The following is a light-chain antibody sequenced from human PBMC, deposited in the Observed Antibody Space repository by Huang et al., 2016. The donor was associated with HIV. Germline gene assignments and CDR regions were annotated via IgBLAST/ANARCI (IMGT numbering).Light chain of an antibody. V-gene: IGKV6-21*02. Sequence: EIVLTQSPDFQSVTPGEKVTITCRASQSIGSTLLGYQQKQDQSPNLLIKSASQSISGVPSRFSGSGSGTDFTLTIDSLEADDAATYYCHQSNNLPWTFGQGTKVEI. CDR1: QSIGST. J-gene: IGKJ1*01. CDR2: SAS. CDR3: HQSNNLPWT.